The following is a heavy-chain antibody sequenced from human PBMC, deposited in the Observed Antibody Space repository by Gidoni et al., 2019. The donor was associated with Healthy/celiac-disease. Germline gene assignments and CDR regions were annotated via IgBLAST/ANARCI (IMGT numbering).Heavy chain of an antibody. Sequence: QITLKESGPTLVKPTQTLTLTCTFSGFSLSTSGVGVGWIRQPPGKALEWLALIYWNDDKRYSPSLKSRLTITKDTSKNQVVLTMTNMDPVDTATYYCAHRLYYYDSSGYYYNPGFDPWGQGTLVTVSS. V-gene: IGHV2-5*01. CDR2: IYWNDDK. D-gene: IGHD3-22*01. J-gene: IGHJ5*02. CDR1: GFSLSTSGVG. CDR3: AHRLYYYDSSGYYYNPGFDP.